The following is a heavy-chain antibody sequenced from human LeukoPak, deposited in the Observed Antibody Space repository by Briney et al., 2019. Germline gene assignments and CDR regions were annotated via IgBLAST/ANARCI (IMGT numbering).Heavy chain of an antibody. V-gene: IGHV1-18*04. Sequence: ASVKLSCKASGYTFTSYGISWVRQAPGQRLEWMGWISAYNGNTNYAQKLQGRVTMTTDTSTSTAYLELRSLRSDDTAVYYCARDGVVVAADYYYYGMDVWGKGTTVTVSS. D-gene: IGHD2-15*01. CDR1: GYTFTSYG. CDR3: ARDGVVVAADYYYYGMDV. J-gene: IGHJ6*04. CDR2: ISAYNGNT.